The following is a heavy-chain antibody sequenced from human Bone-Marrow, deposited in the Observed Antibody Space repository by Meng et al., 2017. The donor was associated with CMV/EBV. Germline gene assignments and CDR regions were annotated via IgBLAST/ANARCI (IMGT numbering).Heavy chain of an antibody. CDR3: ASYDFWSGYDY. V-gene: IGHV3-21*01. CDR1: GFTFSSYS. Sequence: GGSLRLSCAASGFTFSSYSMNWVRQAPGKGLEWVSSISGTSSYIYYADSVKGRFTISRDIAKNSLYLQMNSLRAEDTAVYYCASYDFWSGYDYWGQGTLVTVSS. J-gene: IGHJ4*02. D-gene: IGHD3-3*01. CDR2: ISGTSSYI.